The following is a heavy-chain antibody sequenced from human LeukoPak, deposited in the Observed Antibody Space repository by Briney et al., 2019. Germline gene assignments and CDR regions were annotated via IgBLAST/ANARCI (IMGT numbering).Heavy chain of an antibody. J-gene: IGHJ4*02. CDR1: GHTFTSYY. D-gene: IGHD2-2*01. V-gene: IGHV1-46*01. CDR2: INPSGGST. CDR3: ARDLCSSTSCYLEVDY. Sequence: ASVKVSCKASGHTFTSYYMHWVRQAPGQGLEWMGIINPSGGSTSYAQKFQGRVTMTRDTSTSTVYMELSSLRSEDTAVYYCARDLCSSTSCYLEVDYWGQGTLVTVSS.